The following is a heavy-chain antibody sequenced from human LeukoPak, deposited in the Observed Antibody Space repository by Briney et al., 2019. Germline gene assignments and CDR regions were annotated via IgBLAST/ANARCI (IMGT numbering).Heavy chain of an antibody. J-gene: IGHJ4*02. D-gene: IGHD5-12*01. V-gene: IGHV1-2*02. CDR1: GFTFTGYY. CDR2: INPNSGGT. Sequence: GGSLRLSCAASGFTFTGYYMHWVRQAPGQGLEWMGWINPNSGGTNYAQKFQGRVTMTRDTSISTAYMELSRLRSDDTAVYYCARMDIVATDMPGWGQGTLVTVSS. CDR3: ARMDIVATDMPG.